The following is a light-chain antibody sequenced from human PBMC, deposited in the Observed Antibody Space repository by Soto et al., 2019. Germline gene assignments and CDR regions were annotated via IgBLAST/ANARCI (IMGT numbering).Light chain of an antibody. V-gene: IGKV3-11*01. CDR3: QQYNNWPFS. CDR1: QSIGNY. CDR2: ATS. Sequence: EVVLTQSPATLSLSPGEGATLSCRASQSIGNYLAWYQQKPGQAPRLLIYATSNRATGIPARFSGSGSETDFTLTISGLQSEDSAVYFCQQYNNWPFSFGQGTRLEIK. J-gene: IGKJ5*01.